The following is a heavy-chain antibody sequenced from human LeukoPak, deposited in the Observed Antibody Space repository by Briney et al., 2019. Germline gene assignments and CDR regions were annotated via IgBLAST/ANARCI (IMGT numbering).Heavy chain of an antibody. D-gene: IGHD2-2*01. V-gene: IGHV1-2*02. CDR2: INPNSGGT. Sequence: ASVKVSCKASGYTFTDYYMHWVRQAPGQGLEWMGWINPNSGGTNYAQKLQGRVTMTTDTSTSTAYMELRSLRSDDTAVYYCARVFYCGITTCYVLSSYYSSMAVWAKGPRSPSP. CDR3: ARVFYCGITTCYVLSSYYSSMAV. J-gene: IGHJ6*03. CDR1: GYTFTDYY.